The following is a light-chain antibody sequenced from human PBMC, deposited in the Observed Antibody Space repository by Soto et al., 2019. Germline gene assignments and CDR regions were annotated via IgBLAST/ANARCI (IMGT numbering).Light chain of an antibody. CDR2: GAS. V-gene: IGKV3-20*01. CDR3: QQYGSSPWT. Sequence: EIVLTQSPGPLSFSPGEKDTLSCRARQSVSSSYLAWYQQKPGQAPRPLIYGASSRAIGIPDRFSGSGSGTDFTLTISRLEPEDFAVYYCQQYGSSPWTFGQGTKV. J-gene: IGKJ1*01. CDR1: QSVSSSY.